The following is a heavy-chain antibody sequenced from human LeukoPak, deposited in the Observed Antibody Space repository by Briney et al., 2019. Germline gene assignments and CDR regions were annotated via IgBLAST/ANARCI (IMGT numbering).Heavy chain of an antibody. CDR3: ARGRAVAGTRWFDP. Sequence: GASVKVSCKASGYTFTSYDINWVGQATGQGLEWMGWMNPNSGNTGYAQKFQGRVTMIRNTSISTAYMELSSLRSEDTAVYYCARGRAVAGTRWFDPWGQGTLVTVSS. CDR2: MNPNSGNT. CDR1: GYTFTSYD. D-gene: IGHD6-19*01. J-gene: IGHJ5*02. V-gene: IGHV1-8*01.